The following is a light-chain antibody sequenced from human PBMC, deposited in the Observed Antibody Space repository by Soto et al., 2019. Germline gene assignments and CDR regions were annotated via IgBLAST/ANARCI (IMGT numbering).Light chain of an antibody. J-gene: IGKJ2*01. V-gene: IGKV3-20*01. Sequence: EIVLTQSPGTLSLSPGERATLSCRACQSVSSSYLAWYQQKPGQAPRLLIYGASNRATGIPDRFSGSGSGTDFTLTISRLEPEDFAVYYCQQYDISYTFGQGTKLEIK. CDR3: QQYDISYT. CDR1: QSVSSSY. CDR2: GAS.